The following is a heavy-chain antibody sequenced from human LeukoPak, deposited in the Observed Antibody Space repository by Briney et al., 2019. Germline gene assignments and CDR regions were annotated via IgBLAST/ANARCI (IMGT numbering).Heavy chain of an antibody. CDR2: IYYSGST. D-gene: IGHD6-19*01. Sequence: SETLSLTCTVSGGSISSYYWRWIRQPPGKGLEWIGYIYYSGSTNYNPSLKSRVTISVDTSKNQFSLKLSSVTAADTAVYYCARVPSSGWNHTFDYWGQGTLVTVSS. V-gene: IGHV4-59*01. CDR3: ARVPSSGWNHTFDY. CDR1: GGSISSYY. J-gene: IGHJ4*02.